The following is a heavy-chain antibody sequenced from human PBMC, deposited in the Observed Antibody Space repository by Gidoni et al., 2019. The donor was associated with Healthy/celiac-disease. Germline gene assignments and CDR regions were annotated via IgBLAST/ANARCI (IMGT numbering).Heavy chain of an antibody. CDR3: ARDEGRYSYGYQSDY. J-gene: IGHJ4*02. CDR1: GFTFSSYA. D-gene: IGHD5-18*01. V-gene: IGHV3-30-3*01. Sequence: QVQLVESGGGVVQHGRTLRLACAASGFTFSSYAMHWVRQAPGKGLEWVAVISYDGSNNSYADSVKGRFTISRDNSKNTLYLQMNSLRAEDTAVYYCARDEGRYSYGYQSDYWGQGTLVTVSS. CDR2: ISYDGSNN.